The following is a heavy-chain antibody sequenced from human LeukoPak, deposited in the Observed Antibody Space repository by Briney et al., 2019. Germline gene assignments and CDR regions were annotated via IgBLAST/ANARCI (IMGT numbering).Heavy chain of an antibody. CDR3: VRDGRSGWHFDY. CDR2: IKQDGSEK. D-gene: IGHD6-19*01. V-gene: IGHV3-7*01. J-gene: IGHJ4*02. Sequence: GGSLRLSCAASGFTFSSYWMSWVRQAPGKGLEWVANIKQDGSEKYYVDSVKGRFTNSRDNVENSMFLQMNSLRAEDPAVYYCVRDGRSGWHFDYWGQGALVTVSS. CDR1: GFTFSSYW.